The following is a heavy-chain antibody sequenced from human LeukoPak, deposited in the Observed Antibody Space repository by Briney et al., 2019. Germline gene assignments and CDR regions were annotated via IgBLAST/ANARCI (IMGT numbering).Heavy chain of an antibody. CDR3: ARFGEYYYDSSEGDY. J-gene: IGHJ4*02. Sequence: SETLSLTCTVSGGSISSSSYYWGWIRQPPGKGLEWIGSIYYSGSTYYNPSLESRVTISVDTSKNQFSLKLSSVTAADTAVYYCARFGEYYYDSSEGDYWGQGTLVTVSS. CDR1: GGSISSSSYY. D-gene: IGHD3-22*01. CDR2: IYYSGST. V-gene: IGHV4-39*01.